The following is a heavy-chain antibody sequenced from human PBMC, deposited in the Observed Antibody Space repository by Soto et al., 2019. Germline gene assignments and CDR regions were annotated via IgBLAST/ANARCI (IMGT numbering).Heavy chain of an antibody. CDR1: WGNVRNRGDW. CDR3: ASSPDLDDAYYFDY. CDR2: IYYSGST. Sequence: VAWGNVRNRGDWRSWKKKHPGTGLEWIGYIYYSGSTYYNPSLNSRLTISVDTSKNQFSLNLSSVTAADTAVYYCASSPDLDDAYYFDYWGRGSLVTVSS. J-gene: IGHJ4*02. V-gene: IGHV4-31*02. D-gene: IGHD1-1*01.